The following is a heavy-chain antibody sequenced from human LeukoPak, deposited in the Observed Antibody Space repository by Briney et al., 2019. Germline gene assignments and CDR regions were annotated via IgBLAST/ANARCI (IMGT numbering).Heavy chain of an antibody. CDR2: ISSSSSYI. V-gene: IGHV3-21*01. Sequence: GGSLRLSCAASGFTFSSYSMNWVRQAPGKGLEWVSSISSSSSYIYYAYSVKGRFTISRDNAKNSLYLQMNSLRAEDTAVYYCARDERNSSGWYGFDYWGQGTLVTVSS. D-gene: IGHD6-19*01. CDR3: ARDERNSSGWYGFDY. J-gene: IGHJ4*02. CDR1: GFTFSSYS.